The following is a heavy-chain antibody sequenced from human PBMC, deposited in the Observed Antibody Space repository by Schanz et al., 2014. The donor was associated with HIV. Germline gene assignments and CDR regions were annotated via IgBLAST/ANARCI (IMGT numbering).Heavy chain of an antibody. Sequence: EVQLVESGGGLVQPGRSLRLSCAASGFIFDDYAMHWARQAPGKGLEWVSGISWNSDSKGYADSVKGRFTIFRDNAKNSLYLQMNSLRAEDTALYYCAKDRGVVSGMVTNYYYGMDVWGQGTTVTVSS. CDR2: ISWNSDSK. CDR1: GFIFDDYA. J-gene: IGHJ6*02. CDR3: AKDRGVVSGMVTNYYYGMDV. V-gene: IGHV3-9*01. D-gene: IGHD5-18*01.